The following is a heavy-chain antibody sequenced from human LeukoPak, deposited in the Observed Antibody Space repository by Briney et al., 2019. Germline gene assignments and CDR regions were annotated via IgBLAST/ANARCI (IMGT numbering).Heavy chain of an antibody. CDR1: GGSISSSSYY. V-gene: IGHV4-39*07. Sequence: SETLSLTCTVSGGSISSSSYYWGWIRQPPGKGLEWIGSIYYSGSTYYNPSLKSRVTISVDTSKNQFSLKLSSVTAADTAVYYCARVYSSSWFDIYFDYWGQGTLVTVSS. D-gene: IGHD6-13*01. CDR3: ARVYSSSWFDIYFDY. CDR2: IYYSGST. J-gene: IGHJ4*02.